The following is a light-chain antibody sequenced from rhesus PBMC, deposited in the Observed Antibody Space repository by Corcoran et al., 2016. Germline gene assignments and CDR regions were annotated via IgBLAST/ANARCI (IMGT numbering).Light chain of an antibody. CDR2: EGS. V-gene: IGKV2S20*01. CDR3: MQATEYPLT. Sequence: DIVMTQTPLSLPVTPGEPASVSCRSSQSLLDSEDGNTYLEWYLQKPGQSPQPLIYEGSKRASGIPDRFSGRGSDTHFTRKSSRVEAEDVGVDYCMQATEYPLTFGGGTKVEIK. J-gene: IGKJ4*01. CDR1: QSLLDSEDGNTY.